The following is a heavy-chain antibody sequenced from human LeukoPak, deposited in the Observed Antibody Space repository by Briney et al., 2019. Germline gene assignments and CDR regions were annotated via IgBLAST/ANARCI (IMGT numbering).Heavy chain of an antibody. D-gene: IGHD2-2*01. J-gene: IGHJ4*02. CDR3: ARDSPTRVYFDY. CDR2: IYHSGST. V-gene: IGHV4-4*02. CDR1: GFTFSTYAM. Sequence: PGGSLRLSCAASGFTFSTYAMSWVRQAPGKGLEWIGEIYHSGSTNYNPSLKSRVTISVDKSKNQFSLKLSSVTAADTAVYYCARDSPTRVYFDYWGQGTLVTVSS.